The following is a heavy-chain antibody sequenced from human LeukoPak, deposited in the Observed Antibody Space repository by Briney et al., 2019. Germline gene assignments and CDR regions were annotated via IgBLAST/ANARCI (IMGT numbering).Heavy chain of an antibody. CDR1: GVTFRDYT. CDR3: ASRFTARQLVPADYYHMDV. V-gene: IGHV1-69*05. D-gene: IGHD6-13*01. Sequence: SVKVSCTASGVTFRDYTINWVRQAPGQGLEWMGAIIPISGTTNYAQSLQGRFTLTMDHSATTAFIEMSRLRSEDTAVYYCASRFTARQLVPADYYHMDVWGKGTTVFVSS. CDR2: IIPISGTT. J-gene: IGHJ6*03.